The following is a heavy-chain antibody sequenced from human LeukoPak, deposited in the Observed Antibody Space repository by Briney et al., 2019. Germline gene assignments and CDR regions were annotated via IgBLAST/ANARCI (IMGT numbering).Heavy chain of an antibody. V-gene: IGHV1-2*02. Sequence: ASVKVSCKASGYTFTGYYMHWVRQAPGQGLEWVGWINPNSGGTNYAQKFQGRVTMTRDTSISTAYMELSRLRSDDTTVYYCARQMGPYSPFDYWGQGTLVTVSS. CDR1: GYTFTGYY. J-gene: IGHJ4*02. CDR2: INPNSGGT. CDR3: ARQMGPYSPFDY. D-gene: IGHD2-21*01.